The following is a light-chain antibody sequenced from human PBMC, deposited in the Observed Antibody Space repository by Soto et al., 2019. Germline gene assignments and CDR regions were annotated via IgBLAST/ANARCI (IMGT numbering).Light chain of an antibody. CDR1: QSVSSN. Sequence: EIVMTQSPATLSVSPGERATLSCRASQSVSSNLAWYQQKPGQAPRLLIYGASTRATGIPARFSGSGSGTECTLTISSLQSKDFAVYYCQQYNNWPPWTFGQGTKVEIK. V-gene: IGKV3-15*01. J-gene: IGKJ1*01. CDR3: QQYNNWPPWT. CDR2: GAS.